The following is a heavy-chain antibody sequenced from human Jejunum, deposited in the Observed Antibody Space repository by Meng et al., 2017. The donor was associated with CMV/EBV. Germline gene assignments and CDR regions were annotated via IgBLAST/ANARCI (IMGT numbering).Heavy chain of an antibody. Sequence: VLLRESGQGLVKSSETLSLTCFVSAGPISGYYWSWIRQPAGKGLEWIGRIYTSGSTHYNPSLKSRLTMSVDLAKNQISLKLSSVTAADTAVYYCARESGSYYWFDPWGQGTLVTVSS. D-gene: IGHD1-26*01. CDR3: ARESGSYYWFDP. CDR2: IYTSGST. J-gene: IGHJ5*02. V-gene: IGHV4-4*07. CDR1: AGPISGYY.